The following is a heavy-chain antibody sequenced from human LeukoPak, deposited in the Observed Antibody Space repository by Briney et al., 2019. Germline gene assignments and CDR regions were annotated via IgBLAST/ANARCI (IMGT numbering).Heavy chain of an antibody. J-gene: IGHJ4*02. D-gene: IGHD5-18*01. CDR3: ARDPQPYSYGSYYFDY. Sequence: SVKVSCKASGGTFSSYAISWVRQAPGQGLEWMGRIIPIFGIANYARKFQGRVTITADKSTSTAYMELSSLRSEDTAVYYCARDPQPYSYGSYYFDYWGQGTLVTVSS. CDR2: IIPIFGIA. V-gene: IGHV1-69*04. CDR1: GGTFSSYA.